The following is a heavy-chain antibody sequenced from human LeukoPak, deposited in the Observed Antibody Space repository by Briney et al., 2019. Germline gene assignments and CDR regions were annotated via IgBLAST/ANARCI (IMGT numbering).Heavy chain of an antibody. CDR1: GFTFSNYN. V-gene: IGHV3-48*02. D-gene: IGHD2-21*02. CDR2: ISSGRSAI. J-gene: IGHJ4*02. CDR3: ARAKNSDYYYVDY. Sequence: GGSLRLSCAASGFTFSNYNMNWVRQAPRRGLEWVSYISSGRSAIYYADSVKGRFTISRDNAKNSLYLQMNSLRDEDTAVYYCARAKNSDYYYVDYWGQGTLVTVSS.